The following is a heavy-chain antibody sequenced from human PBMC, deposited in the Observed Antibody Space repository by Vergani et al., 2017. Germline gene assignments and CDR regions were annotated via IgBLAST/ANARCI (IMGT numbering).Heavy chain of an antibody. V-gene: IGHV4-59*11. Sequence: QVQLQESGPGLVKSSETLSLTCSVSFDSIRNLYWNWIRQPPGKGLEWIGSIHYSENTNYNPSLKTRVTISVDTSKNQFSLTLTSVTAADTAVYYCASDTHSGQRADRWGQGILVTVTS. J-gene: IGHJ5*02. CDR3: ASDTHSGQRADR. D-gene: IGHD6-19*01. CDR2: IHYSENT. CDR1: FDSIRNLY.